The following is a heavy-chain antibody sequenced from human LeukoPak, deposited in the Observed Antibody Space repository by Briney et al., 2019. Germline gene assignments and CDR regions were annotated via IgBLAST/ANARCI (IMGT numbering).Heavy chain of an antibody. CDR2: IYPGDSNT. V-gene: IGHV5-51*01. Sequence: PGESLKISCKGSGYTFSNHWIAWVRQMPGKGLEWIGIIYPGDSNTKYSPSFQGQVTISVDKSISTAYLQWNSLKASDTAMYYCARRRQKLAGGFDPWGQGTVVTVSS. D-gene: IGHD6-13*01. CDR3: ARRRQKLAGGFDP. CDR1: GYTFSNHW. J-gene: IGHJ5*02.